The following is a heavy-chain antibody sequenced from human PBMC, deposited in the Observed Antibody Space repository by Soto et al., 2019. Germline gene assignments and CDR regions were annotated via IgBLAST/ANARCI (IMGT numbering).Heavy chain of an antibody. Sequence: ASVKVSCKASGYTFTGYYMHWVRQAPGQGLEWMGWINPNSGGTNYAQKLQGRVTMTRDTSINTAYMEMSRLRSDDTAVYYCACAGRYSSGWLWGQGTLVTVSS. CDR3: ACAGRYSSGWL. D-gene: IGHD6-19*01. J-gene: IGHJ4*02. V-gene: IGHV1-2*02. CDR2: INPNSGGT. CDR1: GYTFTGYY.